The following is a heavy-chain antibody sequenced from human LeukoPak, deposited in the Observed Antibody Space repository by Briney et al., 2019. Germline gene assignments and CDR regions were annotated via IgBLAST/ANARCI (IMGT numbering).Heavy chain of an antibody. J-gene: IGHJ4*02. CDR3: ARGYCSGGSCYSD. CDR1: GFTFSSYA. D-gene: IGHD2-15*01. CDR2: ISGSGGST. Sequence: PGGSLRLSCAAPGFTFSSYAMSWVRQAPGKGVEWGSAISGSGGSTYYADSVKGRFTISRDNSKNTLYLQMNSLRAEDTAVYYCARGYCSGGSCYSDWGQGTLVTVSS. V-gene: IGHV3-23*01.